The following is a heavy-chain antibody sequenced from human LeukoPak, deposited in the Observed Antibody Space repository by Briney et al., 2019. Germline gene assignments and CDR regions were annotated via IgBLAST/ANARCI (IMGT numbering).Heavy chain of an antibody. Sequence: PSEALSLTCTVSSGSISSSSYYWGWIRQPPGKGLEWIGSIYYSGSTYYNPSLKSRVTISVDTSKNQFSLKLSSVTAADTAVYYCARSNYDILTGYYPFDYWGQGTLVTVSS. CDR2: IYYSGST. J-gene: IGHJ4*02. CDR1: SGSISSSSYY. CDR3: ARSNYDILTGYYPFDY. D-gene: IGHD3-9*01. V-gene: IGHV4-39*01.